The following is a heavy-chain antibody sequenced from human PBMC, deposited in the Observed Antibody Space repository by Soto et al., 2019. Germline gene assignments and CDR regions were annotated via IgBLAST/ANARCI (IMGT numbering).Heavy chain of an antibody. CDR1: GLTFSSYG. Sequence: GGPQRLSDATSGLTFSSYGMHWVRQAPGKRLEWVAVIWYDGSNKYYADSVKGRFTISRDNSKNTLYLQMNSLRAEDTAVYYCARGRYCSSTSCYARFYFQHWGQGTLVTVSS. CDR2: IWYDGSNK. V-gene: IGHV3-33*01. CDR3: ARGRYCSSTSCYARFYFQH. J-gene: IGHJ1*01. D-gene: IGHD2-2*01.